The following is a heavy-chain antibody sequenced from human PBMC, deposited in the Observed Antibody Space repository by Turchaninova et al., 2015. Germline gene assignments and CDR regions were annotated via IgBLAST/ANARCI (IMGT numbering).Heavy chain of an antibody. CDR2: IFSNDEK. V-gene: IGHV2-26*01. J-gene: IGHJ3*02. Sequence: QVTLKESGPVLVKPTEPLTLTCTVSGFSLSNVRMGVSWIRQPPGKALEWLAHIFSNDEKSYSRSLKSRFTISKDTSKSQVVLTMTNMDPVDTATYYCARGTCSGGSCYSPDSFDIWGQGTMVTVSS. D-gene: IGHD2-15*01. CDR3: ARGTCSGGSCYSPDSFDI. CDR1: GFSLSNVRMG.